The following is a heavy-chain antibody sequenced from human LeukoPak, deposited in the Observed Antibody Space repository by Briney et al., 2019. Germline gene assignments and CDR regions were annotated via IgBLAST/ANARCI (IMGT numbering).Heavy chain of an antibody. V-gene: IGHV1-18*01. Sequence: ASVKVSCKASGYSFTSYGITWVRQAPGQGLEWMGWINPYNGNTNYAQKLQGRVTMTTDTSTSTAYMDLRSLRSDDTAVYYCATCRDEFGDYGFTSWGQGTLVTVSS. CDR2: INPYNGNT. J-gene: IGHJ5*02. CDR1: GYSFTSYG. CDR3: ATCRDEFGDYGFTS. D-gene: IGHD4-17*01.